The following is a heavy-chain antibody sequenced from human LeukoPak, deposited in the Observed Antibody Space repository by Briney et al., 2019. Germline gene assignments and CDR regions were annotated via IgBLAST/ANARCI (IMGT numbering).Heavy chain of an antibody. D-gene: IGHD3-22*01. V-gene: IGHV4-39*01. J-gene: IGHJ4*02. Sequence: PSETLSLTCTVSGGSISSSSYYWGWIRQPPGKGLEWIGSIYYSGSTYYNPSLKSRVTISVDTSKNQFSLKLSPVTAADTAVYYCARQTMIRAVDYWGQGTLVTVSS. CDR2: IYYSGST. CDR1: GGSISSSSYY. CDR3: ARQTMIRAVDY.